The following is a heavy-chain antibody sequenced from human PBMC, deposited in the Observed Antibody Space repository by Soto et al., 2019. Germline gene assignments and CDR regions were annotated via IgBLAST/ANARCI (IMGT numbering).Heavy chain of an antibody. CDR1: GGSISSGGYS. J-gene: IGHJ4*02. V-gene: IGHV4-30-2*01. CDR2: IYHSGST. CDR3: ARGGGVTPAYFDY. Sequence: PSETLSLTCGVSGGSISSGGYSWSWIRQPPGRGLEWIGYIYHSGSTYYNPSLKSRVTISVDRSKNQFSLKLSSVTAADTAVYYCARGGGVTPAYFDYWGQGTLVTVSS. D-gene: IGHD4-4*01.